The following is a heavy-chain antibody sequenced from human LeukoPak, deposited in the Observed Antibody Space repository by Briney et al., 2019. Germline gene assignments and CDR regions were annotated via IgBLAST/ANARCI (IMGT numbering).Heavy chain of an antibody. CDR1: GVSISSSY. CDR2: IYYSEST. D-gene: IGHD3-10*01. J-gene: IGHJ6*02. V-gene: IGHV4-59*12. CDR3: AGEDYFGAGSSYGMAV. Sequence: SETLSLTCTVSGVSISSSYWSWIRQPPGKGLEWIGYIYYSESTNYNPSLKSRVTISVDTSKSQFSLKLSSVTAADTAVHYCAGEDYFGAGSSYGMAVWGQGTTVTVSS.